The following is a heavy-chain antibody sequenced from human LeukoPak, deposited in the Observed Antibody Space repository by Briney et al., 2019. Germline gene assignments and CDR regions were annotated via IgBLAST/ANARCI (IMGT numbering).Heavy chain of an antibody. CDR2: IKSKTDGGTT. Sequence: GGSLRLSCAASGFTFSNAWMSWVRQAPGKGLEWVGRIKSKTDGGTTDYAAPVKGRFTISRDDSKNTLYLQMNSLKTEDTAVYYCTTGVRDYAVEDVDYWGQGTLVTVSS. V-gene: IGHV3-15*01. J-gene: IGHJ4*02. CDR1: GFTFSNAW. CDR3: TTGVRDYAVEDVDY. D-gene: IGHD4-17*01.